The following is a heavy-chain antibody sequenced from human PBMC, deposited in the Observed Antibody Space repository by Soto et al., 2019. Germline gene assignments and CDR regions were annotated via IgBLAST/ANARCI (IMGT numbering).Heavy chain of an antibody. J-gene: IGHJ4*02. Sequence: HPGGSLRLSCAASGFTFSSYAMSWVRQAPGKGLEWVSAISGSGGSTYYADSVKGRFTISRDNSKNTLYLQMNSLRAEDTAVYYCAKVIGGRIAAPFDYWGQGTLVTVSS. CDR3: AKVIGGRIAAPFDY. CDR1: GFTFSSYA. CDR2: ISGSGGST. D-gene: IGHD6-6*01. V-gene: IGHV3-23*01.